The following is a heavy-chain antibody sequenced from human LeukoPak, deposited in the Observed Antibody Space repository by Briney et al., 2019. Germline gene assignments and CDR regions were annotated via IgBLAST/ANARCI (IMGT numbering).Heavy chain of an antibody. J-gene: IGHJ5*02. V-gene: IGHV4-34*01. D-gene: IGHD3-3*01. CDR1: GGSFSGYY. Sequence: KPSETLSLTCAVYGGSFSGYYWSWIRQPPGKGLEWIGEINHSGSTNYNPSLKSRVTISVDTSKNQFSLKLSSVTAADTAVYYCARESRRFLEWLLRWFDPWGQGTLVTVSS. CDR2: INHSGST. CDR3: ARESRRFLEWLLRWFDP.